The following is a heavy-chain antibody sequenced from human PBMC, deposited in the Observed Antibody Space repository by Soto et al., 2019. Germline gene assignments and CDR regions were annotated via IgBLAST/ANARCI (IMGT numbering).Heavy chain of an antibody. CDR3: AKVPDIVVVPAASDWFDP. V-gene: IGHV3-23*01. J-gene: IGHJ5*02. CDR2: ISGSGGST. D-gene: IGHD2-2*01. Sequence: GGSLRLSCAASGFTFSSYAMSWVRQAPGKGLEWVSAISGSGGSTYYADSVKGRFTISRDNSKNTLYLQMNSLRAEDTAVYYCAKVPDIVVVPAASDWFDPWGQGTLVTVSS. CDR1: GFTFSSYA.